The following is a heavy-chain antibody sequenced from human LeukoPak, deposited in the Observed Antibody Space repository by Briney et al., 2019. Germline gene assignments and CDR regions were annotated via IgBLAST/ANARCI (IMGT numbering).Heavy chain of an antibody. CDR2: IYPGDPDT. V-gene: IGHV5-51*01. Sequence: GEPLKISFKGSGYSFTSYWIGWVRQMPGKGLEWMGIIYPGDPDTRYSPSFQGQVTISADKSTSTAYLQWSSLKASDTAMYYCARVVGATTPFDYWGQGTLVTVSS. CDR1: GYSFTSYW. D-gene: IGHD1-26*01. CDR3: ARVVGATTPFDY. J-gene: IGHJ4*02.